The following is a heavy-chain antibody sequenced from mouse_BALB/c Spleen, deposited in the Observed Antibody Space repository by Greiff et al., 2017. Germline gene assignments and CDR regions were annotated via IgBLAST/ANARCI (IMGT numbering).Heavy chain of an antibody. CDR2: IWAGGST. CDR1: GFSLTSYG. D-gene: IGHD1-3*01. J-gene: IGHJ3*01. Sequence: VQRVESGPGLVAPSQSLSITCTVSGFSLTSYGVHWVRQPPGKGLEWLGVIWAGGSTNYNSALMSRLSISKDNSKSQVFLKMNSLQTDDTAMYYCARDSSAWFAYWGQGTLVTVSA. CDR3: ARDSSAWFAY. V-gene: IGHV2-9*02.